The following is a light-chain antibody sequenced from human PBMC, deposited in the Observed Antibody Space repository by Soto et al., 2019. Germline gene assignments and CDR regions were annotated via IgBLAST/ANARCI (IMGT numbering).Light chain of an antibody. CDR2: GAS. Sequence: AIHMTQSPSSLSASVGDTIILTCLSSQGIRTDLGGYQQQPGKDNVLLISGASDLQSGVSSRFSGRGSGTKFTLTISSLQPEDFATYYCLHDYDYPLTFGPGTKVDIK. V-gene: IGKV1-6*01. CDR3: LHDYDYPLT. J-gene: IGKJ1*01. CDR1: QGIRTD.